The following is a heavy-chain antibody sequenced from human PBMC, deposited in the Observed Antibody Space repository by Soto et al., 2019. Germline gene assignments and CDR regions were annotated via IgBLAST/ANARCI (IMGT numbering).Heavy chain of an antibody. V-gene: IGHV1-69*06. Sequence: QVQLVQSGAEVKKPGSSVKVSCKASGGTFSSYAISWVRQAPGQGLEWMGGIIPIFGTANYAQKFQGRVTIPADKPTRTAYMELRGLRSEDRAVYYCARSSYYDFWEGMDVWGQGTTVTVSS. CDR2: IIPIFGTA. D-gene: IGHD3-3*01. CDR1: GGTFSSYA. CDR3: ARSSYYDFWEGMDV. J-gene: IGHJ6*02.